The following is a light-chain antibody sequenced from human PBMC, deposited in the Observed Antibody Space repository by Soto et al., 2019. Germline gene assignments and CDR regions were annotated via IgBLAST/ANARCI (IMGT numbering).Light chain of an antibody. Sequence: QAVVTQPPSASGTPGQRVTISCSGGSSNIGSNTVNWYQHLPGTAPKLLIYDNNRRPSGVPDRFSGSKSGASASLSISGLQSEDEADFHCAAWDDSLNGPVFGGGTKVTVL. V-gene: IGLV1-44*01. CDR1: SSNIGSNT. J-gene: IGLJ2*01. CDR2: DNN. CDR3: AAWDDSLNGPV.